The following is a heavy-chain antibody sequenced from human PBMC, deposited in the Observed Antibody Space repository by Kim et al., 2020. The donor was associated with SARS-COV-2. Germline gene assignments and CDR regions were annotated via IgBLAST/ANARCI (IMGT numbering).Heavy chain of an antibody. V-gene: IGHV4-31*03. J-gene: IGHJ6*03. D-gene: IGHD4-17*01. CDR2: IYYSGST. CDR1: GGSITSGTYY. Sequence: SETLSLTCTVSGGSITSGTYYWSWIRQHPGKGLEWIGYIYYSGSTYFHPSLKSRVTISLETSKNRFSLNLRPVTAADTAIYYCAREGVTMTTFFDYSYMDVWGKGTTVTVSS. CDR3: AREGVTMTTFFDYSYMDV.